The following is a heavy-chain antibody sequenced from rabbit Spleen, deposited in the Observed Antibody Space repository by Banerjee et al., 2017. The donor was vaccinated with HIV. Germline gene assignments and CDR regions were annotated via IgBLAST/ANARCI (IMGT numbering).Heavy chain of an antibody. J-gene: IGHJ4*01. CDR1: GFSFNSGYD. CDR3: ARGSSGWTAYDL. D-gene: IGHD4-1*01. CDR2: VYAGSSGST. Sequence: QSLVESGGGLVKPGASLTLTCKASGFSFNSGYDMCWVRQAPGKGLEWIACVYAGSSGSTYSATWAKGRFTISKTSSTTVTLQMTSLTAADTATYFCARGSSGWTAYDLWGPGTLVTVS. V-gene: IGHV1S40*01.